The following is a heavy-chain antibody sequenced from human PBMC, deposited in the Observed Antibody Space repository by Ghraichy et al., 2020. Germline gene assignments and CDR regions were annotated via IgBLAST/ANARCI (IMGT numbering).Heavy chain of an antibody. J-gene: IGHJ6*02. CDR3: ARVSYFGNYYYYYYGMDV. V-gene: IGHV6-1*01. CDR1: GDSVSSNSAA. Sequence: SQTLSLTCAISGDSVSSNSAAWNWIRQSPSRGLEWLGRTYYRSKWYNDYAVSVKSRITINPDTSKNQFSLQLNSVTPEDMAVYYCARVSYFGNYYYYYYGMDVWGQGTTVTVSS. CDR2: TYYRSKWYN. D-gene: IGHD3-10*01.